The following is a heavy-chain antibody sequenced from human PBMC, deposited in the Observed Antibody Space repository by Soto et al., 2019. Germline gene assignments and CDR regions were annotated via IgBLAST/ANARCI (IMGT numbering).Heavy chain of an antibody. CDR3: AASYGSGYRAFDY. V-gene: IGHV1-69*02. J-gene: IGHJ4*02. CDR2: INPIVSMS. CDR1: GDTFSFYT. Sequence: QVQLVQSGTEVKKPGSSVKVSCKASGDTFSFYTINWVRQAPGLGLEWVGRINPIVSMSNYGQKFQGRVSMTADKSTSTAYMELRSLGSDDTAMYFCAASYGSGYRAFDYWGQGALVIVSS. D-gene: IGHD3-10*01.